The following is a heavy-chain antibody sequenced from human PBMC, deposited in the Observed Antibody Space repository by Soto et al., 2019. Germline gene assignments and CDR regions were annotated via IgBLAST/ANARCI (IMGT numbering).Heavy chain of an antibody. CDR2: ISSNGGST. V-gene: IGHV3-64*01. CDR3: ARDGYSSGWYLDYYYGMDV. J-gene: IGHJ6*02. D-gene: IGHD6-19*01. CDR1: GFTFSSYS. Sequence: LGGSLRLFCAASGFTFSSYSMNLVRQAPGKGLEYVSAISSNGGSTYYANSVKGRFTISRDNSKNTLYLQMGSLRAEDMAVYYCARDGYSSGWYLDYYYGMDVWGQGTTVTVSS.